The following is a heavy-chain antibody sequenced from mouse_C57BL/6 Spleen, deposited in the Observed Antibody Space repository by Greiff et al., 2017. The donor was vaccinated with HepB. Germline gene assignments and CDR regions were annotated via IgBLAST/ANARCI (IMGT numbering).Heavy chain of an antibody. V-gene: IGHV1-55*01. CDR3: ARGDGSSYYYYAIDY. CDR1: GFTFPSYF. CDR2: IYPGSDST. J-gene: IGHJ4*01. Sequence: QVQLLQPGAALVKPGASVTLSCTASGFTFPSYFLSWVHPSPVQCLAWIGAIYPGSDSTNYNDKFKSKATLTVDTTSSTAYMQLSSLTSEDSAVYDCARGDGSSYYYYAIDYWGQGTSVTVSS. D-gene: IGHD1-1*01.